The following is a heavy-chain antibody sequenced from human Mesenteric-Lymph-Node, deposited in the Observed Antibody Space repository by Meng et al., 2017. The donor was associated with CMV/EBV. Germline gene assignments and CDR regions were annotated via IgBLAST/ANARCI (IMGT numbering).Heavy chain of an antibody. CDR3: AAAGTTATPPLDY. J-gene: IGHJ4*02. CDR1: GYTFTGYY. D-gene: IGHD1-1*01. V-gene: IGHV1-2*02. Sequence: ASVKVSCKASGYTFTGYYMHWVRQAPGQGLEWMGWINPNSGGTNYAQKFQGRVTMTRDTSISTAYMELSRLRSDDTAVYYCAAAGTTATPPLDYWGQGTRVTVSS. CDR2: INPNSGGT.